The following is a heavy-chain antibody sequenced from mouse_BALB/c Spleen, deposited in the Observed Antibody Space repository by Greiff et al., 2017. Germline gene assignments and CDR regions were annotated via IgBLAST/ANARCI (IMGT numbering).Heavy chain of an antibody. J-gene: IGHJ2*01. CDR3: ARCDGSSYYFYY. D-gene: IGHD1-1*01. V-gene: IGHV5-17*02. Sequence: EVMLVESGGGLVQPGGSRKLSCAASGFTFSSFGMHWVRQAPEKGLEWVAYISSGSSTIYYADTVKGRFTISRDNPKNTLFLQMTSLRSEDTAMYYCARCDGSSYYFYYWGQGTTLTVSS. CDR2: ISSGSSTI. CDR1: GFTFSSFG.